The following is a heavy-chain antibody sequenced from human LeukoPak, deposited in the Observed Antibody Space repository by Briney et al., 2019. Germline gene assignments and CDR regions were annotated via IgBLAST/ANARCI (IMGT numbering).Heavy chain of an antibody. CDR1: GGSISSYY. CDR2: IYTSGSTNYT. D-gene: IGHD3-9*01. Sequence: SETLSLTCTVSGGSISSYYRNWIRQPAGKGLEWIGHIYTSGSTNYTNYNPSLKSRVTLSVDRSKNQFSLKLSSVTAADTAVYYCAGGGFSYDILTRYVIRRAELPYDYWGQGTLVTVSS. CDR3: AGGGFSYDILTRYVIRRAELPYDY. V-gene: IGHV4-4*07. J-gene: IGHJ4*02.